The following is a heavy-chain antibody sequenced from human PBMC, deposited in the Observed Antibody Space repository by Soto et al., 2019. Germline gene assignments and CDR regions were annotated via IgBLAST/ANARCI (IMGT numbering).Heavy chain of an antibody. D-gene: IGHD6-19*01. CDR2: INPNSGGT. Sequence: ASVKVSCKASGYTFTGYYMHWVRQAPGQGLEWMGWINPNSGGTNYAQKFQGWVTMTRDTSISTAYMELSRLRSDDTAVYYCARDRYSSGWKGSFDYCGQGTLVTVSS. CDR1: GYTFTGYY. J-gene: IGHJ4*02. CDR3: ARDRYSSGWKGSFDY. V-gene: IGHV1-2*04.